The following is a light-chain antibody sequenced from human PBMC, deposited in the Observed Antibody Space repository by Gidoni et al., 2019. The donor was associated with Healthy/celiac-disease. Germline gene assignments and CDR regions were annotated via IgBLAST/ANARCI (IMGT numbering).Light chain of an antibody. V-gene: IGKV1-5*03. J-gene: IGKJ1*01. Sequence: DIQMTQSPSTLSASVGDRVTITCRASQSLSSWLAWYQQKPGKAPKLLIYKASTLESGVPSRFSGSGSGTEFTLTISSLQPDDFATYYCQQYISYRTFGQGTKVEIK. CDR1: QSLSSW. CDR2: KAS. CDR3: QQYISYRT.